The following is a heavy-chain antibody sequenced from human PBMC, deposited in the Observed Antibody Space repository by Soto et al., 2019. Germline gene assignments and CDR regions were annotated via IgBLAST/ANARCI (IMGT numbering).Heavy chain of an antibody. J-gene: IGHJ4*02. V-gene: IGHV1-18*01. CDR2: ISVYNGNT. CDR1: GYTFTNSG. Sequence: ASVKVSCKASGYTFTNSGISWVRQAPGQGLEWMGWISVYNGNTNFAQKLQGRVTMTTDTSTSTAYMELRSLRSDDTAVYYCARDSSGWYLDYWGQGTLVTVSS. D-gene: IGHD6-19*01. CDR3: ARDSSGWYLDY.